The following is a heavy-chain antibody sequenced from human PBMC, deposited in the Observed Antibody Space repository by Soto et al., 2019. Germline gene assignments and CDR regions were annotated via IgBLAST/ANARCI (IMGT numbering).Heavy chain of an antibody. J-gene: IGHJ4*02. V-gene: IGHV4-30-4*01. CDR2: ILYSGTT. CDR1: GGSISSGDYY. Sequence: QVQLQESGPGLVKPSQTLSLTCTVSGGSISSGDYYWSWIRQPPGKALGWIGYILYSGTTSYNPSLESRLTISVATSKNPFSLKLTSVTAADTAVYYCARNGALDYWGRGTLVTVSS. D-gene: IGHD2-8*01. CDR3: ARNGALDY.